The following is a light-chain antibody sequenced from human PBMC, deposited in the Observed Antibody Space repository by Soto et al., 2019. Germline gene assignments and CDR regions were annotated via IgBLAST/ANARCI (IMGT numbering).Light chain of an antibody. V-gene: IGLV1-47*01. CDR3: AAWDDRLSALYV. CDR2: RNN. Sequence: QSVLTQPPSASGTPGQRVTISCSGSRSNTGGNYVYWYQQLPGTAPKLLIYRNNQRPSAVPDRFSGSKSGTSASLAISGLRSEDEADYYCAAWDDRLSALYVFGTGTKLTVL. J-gene: IGLJ1*01. CDR1: RSNTGGNY.